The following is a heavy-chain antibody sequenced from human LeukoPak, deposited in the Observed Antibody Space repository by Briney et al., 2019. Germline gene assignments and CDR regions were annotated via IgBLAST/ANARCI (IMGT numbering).Heavy chain of an antibody. Sequence: SETLSLTCTVSGSSISSYYWSWIRQPPGKGLEWIGYIYYSGSTNYNPSLKSRVTISVDTSKNQFSLKLSSVTAADTAVYYCARSLGSGRRNWFDPWGQGTLVTVSS. V-gene: IGHV4-59*01. CDR1: GSSISSYY. D-gene: IGHD3-10*01. CDR3: ARSLGSGRRNWFDP. J-gene: IGHJ5*02. CDR2: IYYSGST.